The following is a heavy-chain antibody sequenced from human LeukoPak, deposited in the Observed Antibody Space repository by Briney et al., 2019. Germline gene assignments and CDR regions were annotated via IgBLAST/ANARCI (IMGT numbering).Heavy chain of an antibody. CDR2: IRQDGREK. CDR3: ASASGSYDY. V-gene: IGHV3-7*01. D-gene: IGHD1-26*01. CDR1: GFIFSSYW. J-gene: IGHJ4*02. Sequence: PGGSLRLSCVASGFIFSSYWMSWVRQAPGKGLEWVANIRQDGREKYHVDSVKGRFTISRDNAKNSLYLQMNSLTAEDTAVYYCASASGSYDYWGQGTPVTVSS.